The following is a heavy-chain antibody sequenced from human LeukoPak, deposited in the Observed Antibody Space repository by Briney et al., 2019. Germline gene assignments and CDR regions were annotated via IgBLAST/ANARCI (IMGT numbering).Heavy chain of an antibody. Sequence: SETLSLTCTVSGGSISSSSYYWGWIRQPPGKGLEWVGEINHSGNTNYNPSLKSRATISVDTSKNQFSLKLSSVTAADTAVYYCAREGIDGYNRFDYWGQGTLVTVSS. CDR3: AREGIDGYNRFDY. CDR2: INHSGNT. V-gene: IGHV4-39*07. D-gene: IGHD5-24*01. CDR1: GGSISSSSYY. J-gene: IGHJ4*02.